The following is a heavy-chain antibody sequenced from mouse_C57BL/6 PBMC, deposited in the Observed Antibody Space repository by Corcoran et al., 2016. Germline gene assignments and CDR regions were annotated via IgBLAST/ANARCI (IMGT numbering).Heavy chain of an antibody. V-gene: IGHV1-76*01. Sequence: QVQLKQSGAELVRHGASVKLSCKASGYTFTDYYINWVKQRPGQGLEWIARIYSGSGITYYNEKFKGKATLTAEKSSSTAYMQLSSLTSEDSSVYSGARSHYYGRTGYFNDWGQGTTFTVSP. D-gene: IGHD1-1*01. CDR2: IYSGSGIT. CDR1: GYTFTDYY. J-gene: IGHJ2*01. CDR3: ARSHYYGRTGYFND.